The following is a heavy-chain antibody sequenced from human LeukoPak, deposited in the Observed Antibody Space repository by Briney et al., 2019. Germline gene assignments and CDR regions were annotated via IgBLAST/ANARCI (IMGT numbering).Heavy chain of an antibody. CDR2: ISGSGGST. D-gene: IGHD3-10*01. J-gene: IGHJ4*02. V-gene: IGHV3-23*01. CDR1: GFTFSSYA. Sequence: GGSLRLSCAASGFTFSSYAMSWVRQAPGKGLKWVSAISGSGGSTYYADSVKGRFTISRDNSKNTLYLQMNSLRAEDTAVYYCAKDRGDYYYGSGSAREGSFDYWGQGTLVTVSS. CDR3: AKDRGDYYYGSGSAREGSFDY.